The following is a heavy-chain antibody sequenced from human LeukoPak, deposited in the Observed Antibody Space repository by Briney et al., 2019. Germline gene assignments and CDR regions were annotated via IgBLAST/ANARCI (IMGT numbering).Heavy chain of an antibody. J-gene: IGHJ3*02. V-gene: IGHV1-69*05. CDR3: ARGWCGGDRYLAFDI. CDR1: GDTFSSYA. CDR2: IIPIFGTT. D-gene: IGHD2-21*02. Sequence: ASVKVSCKASGDTFSSYAISWARHAPGQGLEWRREIIPIFGTTNYAQKPQGRDTITTDESTSTAYMELSRLRSEDTGVYYCARGWCGGDRYLAFDIWGQGTMVTVSS.